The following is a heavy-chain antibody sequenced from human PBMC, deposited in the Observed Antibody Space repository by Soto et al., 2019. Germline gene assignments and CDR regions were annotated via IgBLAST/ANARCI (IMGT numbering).Heavy chain of an antibody. Sequence: PSETLSLTCTVSGDSMTKYYWSWIRQTAGKGLEWIGRVYMSGSTNYNPSLKSRVTMSIDTSNNHFSLDLKSVTAADTAVYYCARTVGAAYYFDFWRQGTLVTVSS. CDR2: VYMSGST. D-gene: IGHD1-26*01. J-gene: IGHJ4*02. CDR3: ARTVGAAYYFDF. CDR1: GDSMTKYY. V-gene: IGHV4-4*07.